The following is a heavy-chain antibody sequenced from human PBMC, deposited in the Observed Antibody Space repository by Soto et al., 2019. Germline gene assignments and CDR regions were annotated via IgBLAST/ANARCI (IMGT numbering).Heavy chain of an antibody. CDR3: ARARHCTNGVCYRRVYYYYGMDV. V-gene: IGHV6-1*01. D-gene: IGHD2-8*01. CDR1: GDSVSSNSAA. J-gene: IGHJ6*02. CDR2: TYYRSKWYN. Sequence: SQTLSLTCAISGDSVSSNSAAWNWIRQSPSRGLEWLGGTYYRSKWYNDYAVSVKSRITINPDTSKNQFSLQLNSVTPEDTAVYYCARARHCTNGVCYRRVYYYYGMDVWGQGTTVTVSS.